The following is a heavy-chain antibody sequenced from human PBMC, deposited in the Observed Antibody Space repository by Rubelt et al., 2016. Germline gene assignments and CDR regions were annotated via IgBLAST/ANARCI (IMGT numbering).Heavy chain of an antibody. Sequence: QVQLVQSGAEVKKPGSSVKVSCKASGGTFSSYAISWVRQAPGQGLEWMGRIIPILGIANYAQKFQGRVTITSEKSTSTAYMELSSLRSEDTAVYYCAGIAAAGTPFDYWGQGTLVTVSS. J-gene: IGHJ4*02. V-gene: IGHV1-69*04. CDR3: AGIAAAGTPFDY. CDR1: GGTFSSYA. CDR2: IIPILGIA. D-gene: IGHD6-13*01.